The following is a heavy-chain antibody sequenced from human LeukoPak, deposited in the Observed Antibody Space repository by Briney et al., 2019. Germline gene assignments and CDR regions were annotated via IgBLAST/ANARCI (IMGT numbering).Heavy chain of an antibody. CDR3: ARGNTLTGYTRY. J-gene: IGHJ4*02. CDR1: GFTFSSYA. V-gene: IGHV3-64*01. CDR2: ISSNGGSS. Sequence: GGSLRCSSAASGFTFSSYAMHWVRQPPGKGLEYVSGISSNGGSSYYANSVKGRFTISRDNSKNTVYLQMGSMRAEDMAVYYCARGNTLTGYTRYWGQGTLVTVSS. D-gene: IGHD3-9*01.